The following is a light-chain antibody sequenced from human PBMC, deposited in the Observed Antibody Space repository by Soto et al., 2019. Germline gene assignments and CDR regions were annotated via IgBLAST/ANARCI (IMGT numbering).Light chain of an antibody. Sequence: QSALTQPPSASGSPGQSVTISCTGASSDVGGYNYVSWYRQHPGKAPKLLIFEVSKRPSGIPDRFSGSKSGNTASLTVSGLQAEDEADYNCSSFADTYNYVFGTGTKLTV. J-gene: IGLJ1*01. V-gene: IGLV2-8*01. CDR2: EVS. CDR1: SSDVGGYNY. CDR3: SSFADTYNYV.